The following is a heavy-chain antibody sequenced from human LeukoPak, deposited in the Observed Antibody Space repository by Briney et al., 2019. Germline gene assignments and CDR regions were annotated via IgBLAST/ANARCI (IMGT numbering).Heavy chain of an antibody. D-gene: IGHD4-17*01. V-gene: IGHV3-74*01. CDR2: INSDGSST. CDR3: ARDLRTTGAFDI. J-gene: IGHJ3*02. CDR1: GFTFSTYW. Sequence: PGGSLRLSCAASGFTFSTYWMHWVRQAPGKGLVWVPRINSDGSSTRYADSVKGRFTISRDNAKNTLYLQMNSLRAEDTAVYYCARDLRTTGAFDIWGQGTMVTVSS.